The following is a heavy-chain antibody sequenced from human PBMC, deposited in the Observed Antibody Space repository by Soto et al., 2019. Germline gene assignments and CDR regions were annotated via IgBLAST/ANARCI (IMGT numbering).Heavy chain of an antibody. CDR3: AKEYYYDSSGYSLSSFDY. D-gene: IGHD3-22*01. V-gene: IGHV3-23*01. CDR2: ISGSGGST. J-gene: IGHJ4*02. Sequence: GGSLRLSCAASGFTFSSYAMSWVRQAPGKGLEWVSAISGSGGSTYYADSVKGRFTISRDNSKNTLYLQMNSLRAEDTAVYYCAKEYYYDSSGYSLSSFDYWGQGTLVTVSS. CDR1: GFTFSSYA.